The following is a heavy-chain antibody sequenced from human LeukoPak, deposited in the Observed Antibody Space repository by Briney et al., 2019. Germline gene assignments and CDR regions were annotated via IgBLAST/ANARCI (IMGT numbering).Heavy chain of an antibody. J-gene: IGHJ4*02. CDR1: GGSISSYY. V-gene: IGHV4-59*08. CDR2: ISYSGST. D-gene: IGHD3-22*01. Sequence: PSETLSPTCTDSGGSISSYYWSWIRQPPGKGLECIGYISYSGSTSYNPSLKSRVTISLDASKNQFSLKLSSVTAADTAVYYCARLKGRGLFDYWGQGALVTVSS. CDR3: ARLKGRGLFDY.